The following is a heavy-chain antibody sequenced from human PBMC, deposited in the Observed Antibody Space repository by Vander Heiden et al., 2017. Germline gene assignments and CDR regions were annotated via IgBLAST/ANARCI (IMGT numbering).Heavy chain of an antibody. CDR1: GFTFSSYG. Sequence: QVQLVESGGGVVQPGRSLRLSCAASGFTFSSYGMHWVRQAPGKGLEWVAAISYDGSNKDYADSVKGRFTISRDNSKNTLYLQMNSLRAEDTAVYYCAKGASSSGWYSGYYYGMDVWGQGTTVTVSS. CDR3: AKGASSSGWYSGYYYGMDV. D-gene: IGHD6-19*01. J-gene: IGHJ6*02. V-gene: IGHV3-30*18. CDR2: ISYDGSNK.